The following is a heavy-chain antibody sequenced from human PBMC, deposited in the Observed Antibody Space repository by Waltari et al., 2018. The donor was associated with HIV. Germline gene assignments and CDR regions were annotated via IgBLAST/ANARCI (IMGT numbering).Heavy chain of an antibody. CDR1: GFTFSNFA. J-gene: IGHJ4*02. Sequence: QVQLVESGGGVVQPGRSLRLSCAASGFTFSNFAMHWVRQAPGKGLEWGAVIWYDGEKKYYADSVKGRFTISRDNSKNTLYLQMNSLRVEDTAVYYCARGGYYYDISGYYHYWGQGTLVTVSS. CDR3: ARGGYYYDISGYYHY. D-gene: IGHD3-22*01. V-gene: IGHV3-33*01. CDR2: IWYDGEKK.